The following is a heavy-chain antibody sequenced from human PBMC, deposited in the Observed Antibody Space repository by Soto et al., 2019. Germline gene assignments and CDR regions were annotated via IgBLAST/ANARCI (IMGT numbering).Heavy chain of an antibody. CDR1: GYTFTSYG. J-gene: IGHJ3*02. V-gene: IGHV1-18*01. CDR2: ISAYNGNT. Sequence: GASVKVSCKASGYTFTSYGISWVRQAPGQGLEWMGWISAYNGNTNYAQKLQGRVTMTADTSTSTAYMELRSLRSDDTAVYYCARDLKAYCGGDCYRDAFDIWGQGTMVTVSS. D-gene: IGHD2-21*02. CDR3: ARDLKAYCGGDCYRDAFDI.